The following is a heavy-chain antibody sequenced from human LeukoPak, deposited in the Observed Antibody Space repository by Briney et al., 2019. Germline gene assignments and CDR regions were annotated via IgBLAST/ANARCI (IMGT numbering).Heavy chain of an antibody. CDR3: ARGRLYDYVWRSYYV. J-gene: IGHJ4*02. D-gene: IGHD3-16*01. Sequence: ASVKVSCKASGYTFTSYDINWVRQATGQGREWMGWMNPNSGNTGYAQKFQGRVTMTRNTSISTAYMELSSLRSEDTAVYYCARGRLYDYVWRSYYVWGQGTLVTVSS. V-gene: IGHV1-8*01. CDR1: GYTFTSYD. CDR2: MNPNSGNT.